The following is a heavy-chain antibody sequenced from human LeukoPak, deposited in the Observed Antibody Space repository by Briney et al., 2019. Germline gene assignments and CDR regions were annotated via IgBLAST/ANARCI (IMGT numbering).Heavy chain of an antibody. CDR1: GFTFSDHY. Sequence: PGGSLRLSCAASGFTFSDHYMDWVRQAPRKGLEWVGRTSNKDNSYTKEYAASVKGRFTISRDDSKKSLYLQMNSLKTEDTAVYYCARATRNGMDVWGQGTTVTVSS. J-gene: IGHJ6*02. CDR3: ARATRNGMDV. V-gene: IGHV3-72*01. CDR2: TSNKDNSYTK.